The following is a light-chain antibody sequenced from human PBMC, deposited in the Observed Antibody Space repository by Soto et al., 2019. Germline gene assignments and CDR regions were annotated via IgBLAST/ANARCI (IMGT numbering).Light chain of an antibody. Sequence: AIRMTQSPSSFSSSTGDRVTITCRASQGMSSYLAWYQQKPGKAPKLLIYAASTLQSGVPSRFRGSGSGTDFTLTISCLQSEDFATYYCQQYYSYPLTFGGGTKVEIK. CDR2: AAS. CDR1: QGMSSY. CDR3: QQYYSYPLT. J-gene: IGKJ4*01. V-gene: IGKV1-8*01.